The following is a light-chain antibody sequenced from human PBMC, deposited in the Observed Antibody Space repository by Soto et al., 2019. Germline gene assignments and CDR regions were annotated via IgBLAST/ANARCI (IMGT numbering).Light chain of an antibody. Sequence: QSVLTQPPSASGTPGQRVTISCSGSGSNIGSNYVYWYQQLPGTAPKLLIYRNNQRPSGVPDRFSGSKSGTSASLAISGLRAADEADYYCSLYTSENTYVFGTGTKVTVL. V-gene: IGLV1-47*01. CDR2: RNN. CDR1: GSNIGSNY. CDR3: SLYTSENTYV. J-gene: IGLJ1*01.